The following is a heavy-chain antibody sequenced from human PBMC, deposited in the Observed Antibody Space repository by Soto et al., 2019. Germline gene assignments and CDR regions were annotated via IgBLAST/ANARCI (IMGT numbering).Heavy chain of an antibody. CDR1: GGTSTRYA. J-gene: IGHJ4*02. V-gene: IGHV1-69*06. CDR3: NRGSEYDFWSXYL. D-gene: IGHD3-3*01. CDR2: IVPMFGTS. Sequence: QERLVQSGAEVRKPGSSVKVSCKVTGGTSTRYAINWVRQAPGQGLEWMGGIVPMFGTSKYAQKFQGRVTITADTSTNIAYMELRSLRSEXXXXYYCNRGSEYDFWSXYLWGQGTLVSVSS.